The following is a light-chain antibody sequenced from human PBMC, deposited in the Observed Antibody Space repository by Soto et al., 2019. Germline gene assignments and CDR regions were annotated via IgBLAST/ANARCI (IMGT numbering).Light chain of an antibody. V-gene: IGKV3-20*01. CDR3: LRYGDSPPEYT. J-gene: IGKJ2*01. Sequence: EIVLTQSPGTLSLSPGERATLSCRASQSVSSRNLAWYRQKPGQAPSLLIYGASNRATGIPDRFSGSGSGTDFTITISRLEPEDFAVYYCLRYGDSPPEYTFGQGSKLEIK. CDR2: GAS. CDR1: QSVSSRN.